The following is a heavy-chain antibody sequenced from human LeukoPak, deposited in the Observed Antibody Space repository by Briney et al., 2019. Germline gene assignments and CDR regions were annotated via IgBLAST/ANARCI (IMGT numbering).Heavy chain of an antibody. J-gene: IGHJ4*02. D-gene: IGHD6-6*01. CDR2: IYYSGST. V-gene: IGHV4-39*07. CDR3: ARGTRPSY. CDR1: GGSISSSSYY. Sequence: SETLSLTCTVSGGSISSSSYYWGWIRQPPGKGLEWIGSIYYSGSTYYNPSLKSRVTISVDTSKNQFSLKLSSVTAADTAVYYCARGTRPSYWGQGTLVTVSS.